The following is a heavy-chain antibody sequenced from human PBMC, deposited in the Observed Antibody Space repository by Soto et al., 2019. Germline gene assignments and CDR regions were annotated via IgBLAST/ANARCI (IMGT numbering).Heavy chain of an antibody. J-gene: IGHJ6*02. Sequence: GASVKVSCKASGYTFTSYDINWVRQATGQGLELMGWMNPNSGNTGYAQKFQGRVTMTRNTSISTAYMELSSLRSEDTAVYYCARRAYSSSWYSPYYYYYGMDVWGQGTTVTVSS. CDR3: ARRAYSSSWYSPYYYYYGMDV. V-gene: IGHV1-8*01. D-gene: IGHD6-13*01. CDR2: MNPNSGNT. CDR1: GYTFTSYD.